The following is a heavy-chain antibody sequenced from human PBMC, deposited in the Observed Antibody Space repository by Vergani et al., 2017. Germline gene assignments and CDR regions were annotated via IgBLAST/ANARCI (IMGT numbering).Heavy chain of an antibody. V-gene: IGHV4-59*11. CDR2: IHYSENT. CDR3: ALDALSGQRAGR. J-gene: IGHJ4*02. Sequence: QVQLQESGPGLVKSSATLSLTCSVSFDSIRNLYCNWIRQPPGKGLEWIGSIHYSENTNYNPSLNTRVNISVGTSKDQYSLTLTSVTAAVTAVYYCALDALSGQRAGRWGQGMLVTV. CDR1: FDSIRNLY. D-gene: IGHD2-15*01.